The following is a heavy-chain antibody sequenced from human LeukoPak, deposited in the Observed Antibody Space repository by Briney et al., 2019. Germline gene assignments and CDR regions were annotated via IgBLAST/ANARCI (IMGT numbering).Heavy chain of an antibody. J-gene: IGHJ4*02. CDR2: IYTSGST. CDR1: GGSISSYY. CDR3: ARVKDYDSSGYYLGFDY. V-gene: IGHV4-4*07. Sequence: KTSETLSLTCTVSGGSISSYYWSWIRQPAGKGLEWIGRIYTSGSTSYNPSLKSRVTMSVDTSKNQFSLKLSSVTAADTAVYYCARVKDYDSSGYYLGFDYWGQGTLVTVSS. D-gene: IGHD3-22*01.